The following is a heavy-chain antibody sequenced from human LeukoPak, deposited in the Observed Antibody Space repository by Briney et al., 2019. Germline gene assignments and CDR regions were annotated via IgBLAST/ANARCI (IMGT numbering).Heavy chain of an antibody. J-gene: IGHJ5*02. D-gene: IGHD3-22*01. CDR3: ARESDYYDSSKTNWFDP. CDR1: GFTFSSYA. CDR2: ISYDGSNK. V-gene: IGHV3-30*01. Sequence: GGSLRLSCAASGFTFSSYAMHWVRQAPGKGLEWVAVISYDGSNKYYADSVKGRFTISRDNSKNTLYLQMNSLRAEDTAVYYCARESDYYDSSKTNWFDPWGQGTLVTVSS.